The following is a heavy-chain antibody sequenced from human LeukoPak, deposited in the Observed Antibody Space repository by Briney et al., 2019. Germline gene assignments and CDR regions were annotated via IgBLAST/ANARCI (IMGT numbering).Heavy chain of an antibody. J-gene: IGHJ3*02. CDR2: ISAYNGNT. D-gene: IGHD6-13*01. Sequence: ASVKVSCKASGYTFTSYGISWVRQAPGQGLEWMGWISAYNGNTNYAQKLQGRVTMTTDTSTSTAYMELRSLRSDDTAVYYCARNFIAAAGTHYHDAFDIWGQGTMVTVSS. CDR1: GYTFTSYG. V-gene: IGHV1-18*01. CDR3: ARNFIAAAGTHYHDAFDI.